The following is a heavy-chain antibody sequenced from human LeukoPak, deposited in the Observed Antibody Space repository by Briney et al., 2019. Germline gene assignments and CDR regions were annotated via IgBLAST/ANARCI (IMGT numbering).Heavy chain of an antibody. Sequence: ASVKVSCKASGYTFTSYYMHWVRQAPGQGLEWMGIINPSGGSTSYAQKFQGRVTMTRDMSTSTVYMELSSLRSEDTAVFYCARTYSSGWYVRLYYFDYWGQGTLVTVSS. CDR2: INPSGGST. CDR1: GYTFTSYY. J-gene: IGHJ4*02. D-gene: IGHD6-19*01. V-gene: IGHV1-46*01. CDR3: ARTYSSGWYVRLYYFDY.